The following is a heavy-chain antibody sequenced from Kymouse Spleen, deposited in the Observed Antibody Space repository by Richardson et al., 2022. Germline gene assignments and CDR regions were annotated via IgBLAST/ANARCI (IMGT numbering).Heavy chain of an antibody. D-gene: IGHD3-9*01. V-gene: IGHV4-39*01. Sequence: QLQLQESGPGLVKPSETLSLTCTVSGGSISSSSYYWGWIRQPPGKGLEWIGSIYYSGSTYYNPSLKSRVTISVDTSKNQFSLKLSSVTAADTAVYYCARAYYDILTGYYNRGAFDIWGQGTMVTVSS. CDR3: ARAYYDILTGYYNRGAFDI. J-gene: IGHJ3*02. CDR1: GGSISSSSYY. CDR2: IYYSGST.